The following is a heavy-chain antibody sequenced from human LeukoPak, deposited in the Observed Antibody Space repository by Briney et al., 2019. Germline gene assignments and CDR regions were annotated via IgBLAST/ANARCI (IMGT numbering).Heavy chain of an antibody. CDR1: GYTFTSYG. D-gene: IGHD1-26*01. CDR2: ISAYNGNT. V-gene: IGHV1-18*01. J-gene: IGHJ6*03. CDR3: ARAVGATSYYYYYYMDV. Sequence: ASVKVSCKASGYTFTSYGISWVRQAPGQGLEWVGWISAYNGNTNYAQKLQGRVTMTTDTSTSTAYMELRSLRSDDTAVYYCARAVGATSYYYYYYMDVWGKGTTVTVSS.